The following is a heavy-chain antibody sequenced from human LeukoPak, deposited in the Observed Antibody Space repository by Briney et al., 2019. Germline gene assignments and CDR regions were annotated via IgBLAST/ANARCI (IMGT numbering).Heavy chain of an antibody. V-gene: IGHV3-7*01. CDR1: GFTFSSYW. CDR3: ARALLRFGFEPHYYFDY. D-gene: IGHD3-10*01. CDR2: IKQDGSEK. Sequence: PGGSLRLSCAASGFTFSSYWMSWVRQAPGKGLEWVANIKQDGSEKYYVDSVKGRFTISRDNAKNSLYLQMNSLRAEDTAVYYCARALLRFGFEPHYYFDYWGQGTLVTVSS. J-gene: IGHJ4*02.